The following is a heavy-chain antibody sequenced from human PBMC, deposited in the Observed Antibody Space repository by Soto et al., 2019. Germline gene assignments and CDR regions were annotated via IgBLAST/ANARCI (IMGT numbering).Heavy chain of an antibody. CDR1: GGSSSSYY. J-gene: IGHJ6*02. CDR2: VYHSGGA. D-gene: IGHD6-19*01. CDR3: GAVASSADFYGKDV. V-gene: IGHV4-34*01. Sequence: ETLSLTCAVYGGSSSSYYWSWIRQPPGKGLEWIGEVYHSGGANYNPSLKSRVTISEDTSKNQFSLKLKSVTAADTAVYYCGAVASSADFYGKDVWGQGTTVTVSS.